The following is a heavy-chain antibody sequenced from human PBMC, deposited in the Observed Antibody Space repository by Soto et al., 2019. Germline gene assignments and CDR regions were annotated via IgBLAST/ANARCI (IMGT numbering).Heavy chain of an antibody. CDR3: ARASLTFSTGIDY. V-gene: IGHV1-3*05. J-gene: IGHJ4*01. Sequence: QVQLVQSEDEEKKTGASVKVSCKASGYTFTSYAMHWVRQAHGQRLEWMGWINAGNGNTKYSQKFQGRVTITRNTSANTAYMEVRSLRSEDKCVYYCARASLTFSTGIDYWGQGTLDTDSP. CDR1: GYTFTSYA. CDR2: INAGNGNT. D-gene: IGHD2-2*01.